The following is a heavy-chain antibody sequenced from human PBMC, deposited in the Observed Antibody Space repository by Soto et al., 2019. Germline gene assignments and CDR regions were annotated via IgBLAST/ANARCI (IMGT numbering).Heavy chain of an antibody. Sequence: QVQLQESGPGLVKPSETLSLTCTVSGGSISSYYWSWIRQPPGKGLEWIGYFYYSGSTNYNPSLKSRVTMSVDTSKNQFSLKMRSVTAADTAVYYCARRLTYYYDSSGYYDSWGQGTLVTVSS. V-gene: IGHV4-59*01. CDR1: GGSISSYY. J-gene: IGHJ5*01. D-gene: IGHD3-22*01. CDR2: FYYSGST. CDR3: ARRLTYYYDSSGYYDS.